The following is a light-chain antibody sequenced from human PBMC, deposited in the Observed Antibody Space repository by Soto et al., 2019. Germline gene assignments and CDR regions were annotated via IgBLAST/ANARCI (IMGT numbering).Light chain of an antibody. CDR2: VAS. Sequence: EIVLTQSPATLSVSPGERATLSCRASQSVNQKLGWYQQKPGQAPRLLIYVASYRATGIPARFSGSGSGTEYTLTIGNLQAEDFAVYYCQQFNNWPHTFGQGTRLEIK. CDR3: QQFNNWPHT. V-gene: IGKV3-15*01. J-gene: IGKJ5*01. CDR1: QSVNQK.